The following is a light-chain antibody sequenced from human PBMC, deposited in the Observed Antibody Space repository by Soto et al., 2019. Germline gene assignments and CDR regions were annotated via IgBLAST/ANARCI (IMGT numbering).Light chain of an antibody. CDR3: QHYDNSLFT. CDR2: LTS. J-gene: IGKJ3*01. V-gene: IGKV3-20*01. CDR1: QSVSSTY. Sequence: EIVLTQSPGTLSLSPGERATLSYRASQSVSSTYFAWYQQKPGQPPRLLIYLTSSRATGIPDRFSGGGSGTDFTLTIDRLEPEDFAVYYCQHYDNSLFTFGPGTKVDIK.